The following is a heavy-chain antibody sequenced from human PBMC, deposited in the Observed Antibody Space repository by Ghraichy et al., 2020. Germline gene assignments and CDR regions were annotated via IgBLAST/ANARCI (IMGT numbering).Heavy chain of an antibody. V-gene: IGHV3-9*01. D-gene: IGHD3-16*01. Sequence: SLNISCAASGFTFANYAMHWVRQVPGKGLEWVSSISFNKGILGYADSVRGRFTISRDNAKNSLYLQMNSLRVEDTALYYCTKDMGGTHYFDTWGQGTLVTVSS. J-gene: IGHJ4*02. CDR1: GFTFANYA. CDR2: ISFNKGIL. CDR3: TKDMGGTHYFDT.